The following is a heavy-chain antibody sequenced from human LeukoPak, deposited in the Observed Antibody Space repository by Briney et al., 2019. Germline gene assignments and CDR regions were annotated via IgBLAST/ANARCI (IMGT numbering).Heavy chain of an antibody. CDR3: AIWAVVITPRIYLHF. J-gene: IGHJ2*01. V-gene: IGHV3-23*01. D-gene: IGHD3-22*01. CDR2: ISGGGGST. CDR1: GFPSRNYV. Sequence: WGSLSLIRVVSGFPSRNYVQSWVCQAPGKGLEWVSAISGGGGSTYYADSVKGRFTISRDNSKNTLYLQMNSLRAEDTAVYYCAIWAVVITPRIYLHFWG.